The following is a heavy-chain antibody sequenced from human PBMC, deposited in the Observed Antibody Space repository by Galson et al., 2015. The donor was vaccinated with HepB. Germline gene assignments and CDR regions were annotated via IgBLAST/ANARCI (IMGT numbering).Heavy chain of an antibody. V-gene: IGHV7-4-1*02. Sequence: SVKVSCKASGYTFTSYAMNWVRQAPGQGLEWMGWINTDTGNPTYAQGFTGRFVFSLDTSVSTAYLQISSLKAEDTAVYYCARTPYYGSGSYYNAWFDPWGQGTLVTVSS. J-gene: IGHJ5*02. CDR3: ARTPYYGSGSYYNAWFDP. CDR2: INTDTGNP. D-gene: IGHD3-10*01. CDR1: GYTFTSYA.